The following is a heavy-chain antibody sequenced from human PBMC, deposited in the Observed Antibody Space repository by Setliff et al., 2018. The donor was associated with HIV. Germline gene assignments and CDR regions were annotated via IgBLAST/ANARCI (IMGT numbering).Heavy chain of an antibody. CDR3: ARDRRGYYYGSGSCYMDV. CDR1: GGSISSSSYY. CDR2: IYYSGST. J-gene: IGHJ6*03. V-gene: IGHV4-39*02. D-gene: IGHD3-10*01. Sequence: SETLSLTCTVSGGSISSSSYYWGWIRQPPGKGLEWIGSIYYSGSTYYNPSLQSRVTISVDTSKNQFSLKLSSVTAADTAVYYCARDRRGYYYGSGSCYMDVWGTGTTVTVSS.